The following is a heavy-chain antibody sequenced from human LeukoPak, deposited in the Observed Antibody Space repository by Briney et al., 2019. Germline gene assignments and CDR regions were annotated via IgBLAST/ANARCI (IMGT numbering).Heavy chain of an antibody. CDR2: ISAYNGNT. V-gene: IGHV1-18*01. CDR1: GYTFTSYG. Sequence: GASVKVSCKASGYTFTSYGISWVRHAPGQGLEWMGWISAYNGNTTNAHELLGRVTITTDKSTSTTYMELRSLRSDDTAVYYCARRYSSSWQNWFDPWGQGTLDTASS. D-gene: IGHD6-13*01. CDR3: ARRYSSSWQNWFDP. J-gene: IGHJ5*02.